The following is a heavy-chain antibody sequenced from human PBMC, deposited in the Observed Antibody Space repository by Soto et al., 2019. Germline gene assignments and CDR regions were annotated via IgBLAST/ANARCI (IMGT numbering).Heavy chain of an antibody. CDR1: GYTFTSYG. Sequence: QVQLVQSGAEVKKPGASVKVSCKASGYTFTSYGISWVRQAPGQGLEWMGWISAYNGNTKYAQKPQGRVTMTTDTATRTAYMERRSLRSDGAAVHYCARDAAIGMNDYWGQGTLVTVSS. D-gene: IGHD1-20*01. J-gene: IGHJ4*02. CDR3: ARDAAIGMNDY. V-gene: IGHV1-18*01. CDR2: ISAYNGNT.